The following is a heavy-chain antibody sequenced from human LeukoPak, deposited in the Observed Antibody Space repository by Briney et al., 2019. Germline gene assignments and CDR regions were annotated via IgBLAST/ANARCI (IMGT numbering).Heavy chain of an antibody. D-gene: IGHD2-15*01. V-gene: IGHV3-30*18. Sequence: PGGSLRLSCAASGFTFSSYGMHWVRQAPGKGLEWVAVISYDGSNKYYADSVKGRFTISRDNSKNTLYLQMNSLRAEDTAVYYCAKEYSRSHYYMDVWGKGTTVTVSS. CDR1: GFTFSSYG. J-gene: IGHJ6*03. CDR3: AKEYSRSHYYMDV. CDR2: ISYDGSNK.